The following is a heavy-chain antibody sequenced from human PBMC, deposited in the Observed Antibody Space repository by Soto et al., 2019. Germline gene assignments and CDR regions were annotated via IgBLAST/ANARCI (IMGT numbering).Heavy chain of an antibody. CDR3: STALRRDSALGAY. CDR2: IRNNADGGTA. CDR1: GFPFIDAW. V-gene: IGHV3-15*05. Sequence: GGSLRLSCAASGFPFIDAWMTWVRQAPGKGLQWIGRIRNNADGGTADLAAPVRGRFSISRDDSKDTLYLHMNSLEIHDTAVYFCSTALRRDSALGAYWGQGTLVTVSS. D-gene: IGHD3-16*01. J-gene: IGHJ4*02.